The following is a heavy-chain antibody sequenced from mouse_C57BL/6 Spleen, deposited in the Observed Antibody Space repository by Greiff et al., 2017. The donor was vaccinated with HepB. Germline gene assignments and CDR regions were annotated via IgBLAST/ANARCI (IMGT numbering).Heavy chain of an antibody. Sequence: LVESGAELVKPGASVKISCKASGYAFSSYWMNWVKQRPGKGLEWIGQIYPGDGDTNYNGKFKGKATLTADKSSSTAYMQLSSLTSEDSAVYFCARGYDGSWFAYWGQGTLVTVSA. J-gene: IGHJ3*01. CDR3: ARGYDGSWFAY. CDR1: GYAFSSYW. CDR2: IYPGDGDT. D-gene: IGHD2-2*01. V-gene: IGHV1-80*01.